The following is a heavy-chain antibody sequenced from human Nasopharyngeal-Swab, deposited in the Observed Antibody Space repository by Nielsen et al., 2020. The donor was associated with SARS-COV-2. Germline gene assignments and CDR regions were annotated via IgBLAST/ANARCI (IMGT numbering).Heavy chain of an antibody. CDR3: ARIAVAGHNWFDP. CDR2: TYYRSKWYN. D-gene: IGHD6-19*01. J-gene: IGHJ5*02. V-gene: IGHV6-1*01. Sequence: WIMQSPSRGLEWLGRTYYRSKWYNDYAVSVKSRITINPDTSKNQFSLQLNSVTPEDTAVYYCARIAVAGHNWFDPWGQGTLVTVSS.